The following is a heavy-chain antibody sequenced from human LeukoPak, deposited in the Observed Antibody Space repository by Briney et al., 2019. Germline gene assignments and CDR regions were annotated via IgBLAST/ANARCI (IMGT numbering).Heavy chain of an antibody. D-gene: IGHD2-8*01. CDR2: INPSGGST. Sequence: ASVKVSCKASGYSFTSYYMHWVRQAPGQGLEWMRIINPSGGSTRNAQKFQGRVTMTRDTSTSTVYMELSSLRSEDTAVYYCARDVSNVMVSTPGRYFDYWGQGTLVTVSS. V-gene: IGHV1-46*01. CDR1: GYSFTSYY. J-gene: IGHJ4*02. CDR3: ARDVSNVMVSTPGRYFDY.